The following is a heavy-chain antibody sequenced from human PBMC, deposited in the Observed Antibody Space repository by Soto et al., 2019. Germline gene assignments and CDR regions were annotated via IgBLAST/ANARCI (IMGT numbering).Heavy chain of an antibody. V-gene: IGHV4-30-4*01. CDR2: IYYSGST. CDR1: GGSISSGDYY. D-gene: IGHD3-10*01. Sequence: QVQLQESGPGLVKPSQTLSLTCTVSGGSISSGDYYWSWIRQPPGKGLDWVGYIYYSGSTYYNPSLKRRVTITIDTAKNQFSLKLSSVTAADPAVDYCVSWWFGEFFDYWGQGTLVTVSS. J-gene: IGHJ4*02. CDR3: VSWWFGEFFDY.